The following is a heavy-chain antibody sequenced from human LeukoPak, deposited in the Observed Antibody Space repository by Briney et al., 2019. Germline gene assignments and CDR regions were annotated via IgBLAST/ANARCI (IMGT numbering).Heavy chain of an antibody. D-gene: IGHD3-10*01. CDR3: ARDDYYGSGSYED. Sequence: SETLSLTCTVSGGSISSYYWSWLRQPPGKGLEWIGYIYYSGSTNYNPSLKSRVTISVDTSKNQFSLKLSSVTAADTAVYYCARDDYYGSGSYEDWGQGTLVTVSS. J-gene: IGHJ4*02. V-gene: IGHV4-59*01. CDR2: IYYSGST. CDR1: GGSISSYY.